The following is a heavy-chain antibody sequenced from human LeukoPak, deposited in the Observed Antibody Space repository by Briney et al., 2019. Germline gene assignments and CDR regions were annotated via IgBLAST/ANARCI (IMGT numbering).Heavy chain of an antibody. J-gene: IGHJ4*02. Sequence: SGGSLRLSCVDSGLTFSDNQMAWIRQAPGKGLEWVSHISSSGITIYYVDSVKGRFTISKDDAKSSVYLQMNSLRAEDTAVYYCAVVRGVMGYWGQGTLVTVSS. D-gene: IGHD3-10*01. CDR3: AVVRGVMGY. V-gene: IGHV3-11*01. CDR2: ISSSGITI. CDR1: GLTFSDNQ.